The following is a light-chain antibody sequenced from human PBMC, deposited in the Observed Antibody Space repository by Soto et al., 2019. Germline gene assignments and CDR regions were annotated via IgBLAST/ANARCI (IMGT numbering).Light chain of an antibody. Sequence: EIVITQSPATRSVSPVERVTLSCRASHDIRSSLAWYQQKPGQAPRLLIYGASIRATGVPATFSGSGSGTKFTLSISSLQSEHLGVYYCQQDSSWPLTFGGGTKV. V-gene: IGKV3-15*01. J-gene: IGKJ4*01. CDR2: GAS. CDR3: QQDSSWPLT. CDR1: HDIRSS.